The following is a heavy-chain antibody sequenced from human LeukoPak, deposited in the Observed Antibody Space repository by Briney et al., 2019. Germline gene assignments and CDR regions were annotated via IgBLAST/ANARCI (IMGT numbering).Heavy chain of an antibody. V-gene: IGHV3-21*01. J-gene: IGHJ4*02. CDR1: GFTFSRYS. CDR3: XXXXXXVIMLYAPTGPYDY. Sequence: GGSLRLSCAASGFTFSRYSMNWVRQAPGKGLEWVSSISSSSSYIYYADSVKGRFTISRDNAKNSLHLQMNSLRAEDTAVYYCXXXXXXVIMLYAPTGPYDYWGQGTLVTVSS. D-gene: IGHD2-8*01. CDR2: ISSSSSYI.